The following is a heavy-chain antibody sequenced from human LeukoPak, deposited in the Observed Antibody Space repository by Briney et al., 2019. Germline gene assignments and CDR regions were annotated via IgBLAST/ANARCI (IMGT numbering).Heavy chain of an antibody. V-gene: IGHV3-9*03. CDR2: ISWNSGSI. D-gene: IGHD1/OR15-1a*01. CDR3: AKDIGGYEQYYFDY. J-gene: IGHJ4*02. CDR1: GFTFDDYA. Sequence: GRSLRLSCAASGFTFDDYAMHWVRQAPGKGLEWVSGISWNSGSIGYADSVKGRFTISRDNAKNSLYLQMNSLRAEDMALYYCAKDIGGYEQYYFDYWGQGTLVTVSS.